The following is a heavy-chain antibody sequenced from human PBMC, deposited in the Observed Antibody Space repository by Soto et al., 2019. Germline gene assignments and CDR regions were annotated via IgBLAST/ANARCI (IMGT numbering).Heavy chain of an antibody. CDR1: GFTFNNYA. D-gene: IGHD2-2*01. CDR2: IIGDGSTT. J-gene: IGHJ4*02. Sequence: QRLSCAASGFTFNNYAMNWVRQAPGKGLEWVSGIIGDGSTTYYADSVKGRFTISRDNSKNTLFLQMNSLRAEDTAVYYCARGKGLTVSSTNYWGQGALVTVSS. CDR3: ARGKGLTVSSTNY. V-gene: IGHV3-23*01.